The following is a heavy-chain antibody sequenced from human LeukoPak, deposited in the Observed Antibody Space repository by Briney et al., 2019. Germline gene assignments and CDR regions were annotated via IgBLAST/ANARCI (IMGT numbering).Heavy chain of an antibody. Sequence: ASVKVSCKASGYTFTGYYMHWVRQAPGQGLEWMGWINPNSGGTNYAQKFQGRVTMTRDTSISTAYMELSRLRSDDTALYYCARGGLIRGTLNSLIAFDLWGQGIMVTVSS. CDR2: INPNSGGT. V-gene: IGHV1-2*02. CDR3: ARGGLIRGTLNSLIAFDL. J-gene: IGHJ3*01. CDR1: GYTFTGYY. D-gene: IGHD3-10*01.